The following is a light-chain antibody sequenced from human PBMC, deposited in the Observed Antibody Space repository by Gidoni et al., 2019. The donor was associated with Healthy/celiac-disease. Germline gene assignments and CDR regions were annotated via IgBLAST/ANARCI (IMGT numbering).Light chain of an antibody. CDR2: GAS. CDR1: QSVSSDY. CDR3: QQYGSSPLFT. V-gene: IGKV3-20*01. Sequence: ETVLTQSPGTRSLSPGESATLSCRASQSVSSDYLAWYQQKPGQAPRLLIYGASSRATGIPDRFSGSGSGTDFTLTISRLEPEDFAVYYCQQYGSSPLFTFGPGTKVDIK. J-gene: IGKJ3*01.